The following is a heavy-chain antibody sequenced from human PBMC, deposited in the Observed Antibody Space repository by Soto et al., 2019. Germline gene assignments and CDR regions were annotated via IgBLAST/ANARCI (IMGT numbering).Heavy chain of an antibody. J-gene: IGHJ4*02. D-gene: IGHD3-22*01. Sequence: GESLKISCAASGFTFSHYAMTWVRQAPGEGLEWVSTIGAGGDYTSYADSVKGRFTISRDNSKNTLYLQMNSLRAEDTAVYFCAKVLDHRTSDYWGEWGQGTLVTVSS. CDR2: IGAGGDYT. V-gene: IGHV3-23*01. CDR3: AKVLDHRTSDYWGE. CDR1: GFTFSHYA.